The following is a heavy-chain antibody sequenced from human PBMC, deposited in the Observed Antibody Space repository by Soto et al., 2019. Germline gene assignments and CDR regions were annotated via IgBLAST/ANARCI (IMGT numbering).Heavy chain of an antibody. D-gene: IGHD2-21*02. CDR3: ARWFRGDWRYYYYGMDV. CDR2: IYPGDSDT. Sequence: GESLKISCTGSGYSFTSYWIGWLRQMPGKGLEWIGIIYPGDSDTRYSPSFQGQVTISADRSISTAYLQWSSLKASDTAMYYCARWFRGDWRYYYYGMDVWGQGTTVTVSS. CDR1: GYSFTSYW. J-gene: IGHJ6*02. V-gene: IGHV5-51*01.